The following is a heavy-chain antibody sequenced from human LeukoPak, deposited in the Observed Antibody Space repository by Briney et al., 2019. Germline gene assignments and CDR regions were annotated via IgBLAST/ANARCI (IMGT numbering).Heavy chain of an antibody. CDR2: ISAYNGNT. J-gene: IGHJ4*02. CDR3: ARAPLGGDFDY. Sequence: ASVKVSCKASGYTFTTYGISWVRQAPGQGLEWMGWISAYNGNTNYAQKLQGRVTMTKNTSISTAYMELSSLRSEDTAVYYCARAPLGGDFDYWGQGTLVTVSS. V-gene: IGHV1-18*01. D-gene: IGHD2-21*01. CDR1: GYTFTTYG.